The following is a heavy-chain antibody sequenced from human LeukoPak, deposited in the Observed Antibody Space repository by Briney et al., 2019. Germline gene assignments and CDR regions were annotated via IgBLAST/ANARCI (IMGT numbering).Heavy chain of an antibody. J-gene: IGHJ3*02. D-gene: IGHD3-22*01. CDR3: AKEHITMIVVVTNDAFDI. CDR1: GFTFSSYA. CDR2: ISGGGGSP. V-gene: IGHV3-23*01. Sequence: GGSLRLSCAASGFTFSSYAMSWVRQAPGEGLEWVSAISGGGGSPYYADSVKGRFTISRDNSKNTLYLQMNSLRAEDTAVYYCAKEHITMIVVVTNDAFDIWGQGTMVTVSS.